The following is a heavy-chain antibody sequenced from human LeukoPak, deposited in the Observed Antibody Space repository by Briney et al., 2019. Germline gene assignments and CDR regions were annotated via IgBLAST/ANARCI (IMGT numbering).Heavy chain of an antibody. D-gene: IGHD3-9*01. V-gene: IGHV4-34*01. Sequence: SETLSLTCAVYGGSFSGYYWSWIRQPPGKGLEWIGEINHSGSTNYNPSLKSRVTISVDTSKNQFSLKLSSVTAADTAVYYCARPPPYLTGYYSSLFDPWGQGTLVTVSS. CDR1: GGSFSGYY. CDR2: INHSGST. J-gene: IGHJ5*02. CDR3: ARPPPYLTGYYSSLFDP.